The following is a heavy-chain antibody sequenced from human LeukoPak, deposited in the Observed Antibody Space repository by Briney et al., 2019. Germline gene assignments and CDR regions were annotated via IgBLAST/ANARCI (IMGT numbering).Heavy chain of an antibody. CDR2: ISKDESQK. D-gene: IGHD5-24*01. V-gene: IGHV3-30*18. Sequence: PGGSLRLSCVVSGFAFSDFGLHWVRQAPGKGLEWVTLISKDESQKYYVGSVKGRFTISRDNSKNTLYLDMNSLRGEDTAVYFCVKDRREGYNGPDDWGQGTLVTVSS. CDR3: VKDRREGYNGPDD. J-gene: IGHJ4*02. CDR1: GFAFSDFG.